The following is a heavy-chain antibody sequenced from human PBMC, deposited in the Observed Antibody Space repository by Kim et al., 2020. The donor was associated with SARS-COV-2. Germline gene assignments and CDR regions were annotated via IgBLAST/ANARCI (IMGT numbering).Heavy chain of an antibody. CDR2: IYYSGST. Sequence: SETLSLTCTVSGGSISSYYWSWIRQPPGKGLEWIGYIYYSGSTNYNPSLKSRVTISVDTSKNQFSLKLSSVTAADTAGYYWASLGAGRYYDSRKTFDYWG. CDR1: GGSISSYY. V-gene: IGHV4-59*01. J-gene: IGHJ4*01. D-gene: IGHD3-22*01. CDR3: ASLGAGRYYDSRKTFDY.